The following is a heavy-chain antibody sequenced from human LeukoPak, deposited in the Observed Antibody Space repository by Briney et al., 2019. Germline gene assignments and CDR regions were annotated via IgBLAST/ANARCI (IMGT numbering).Heavy chain of an antibody. D-gene: IGHD3-10*01. V-gene: IGHV3-74*01. CDR2: INDDETST. CDR3: AKDSAFYYIDV. CDR1: GFPFSNSW. J-gene: IGHJ6*03. Sequence: GGSLRLSCAASGFPFSNSWMHWVRQVPGKGLEWVSRINDDETSTTYAESVKGRFTISRDNSKNTLYLQMNSLKGDDTAVYYCAKDSAFYYIDVWGKGTTVIISS.